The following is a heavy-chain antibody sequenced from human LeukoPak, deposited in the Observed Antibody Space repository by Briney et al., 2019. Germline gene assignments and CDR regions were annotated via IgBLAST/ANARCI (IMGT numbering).Heavy chain of an antibody. Sequence: ASVKVSCKASGYTFTSYGISWVRQAPGQGLEWMGWISAYNGNTNYAQKLQGRVTMTTDTSTSTAYMELRSLRSDDTAVYYCARVRFPTYYYYYYMDVWGKGTTVTVSS. CDR2: ISAYNGNT. CDR3: ARVRFPTYYYYYYMDV. CDR1: GYTFTSYG. J-gene: IGHJ6*03. V-gene: IGHV1-18*01. D-gene: IGHD2-21*01.